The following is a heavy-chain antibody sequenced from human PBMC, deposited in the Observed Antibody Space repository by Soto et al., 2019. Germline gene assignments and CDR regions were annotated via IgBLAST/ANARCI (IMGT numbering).Heavy chain of an antibody. CDR1: GASISTYY. D-gene: IGHD1-1*01. Sequence: QVQLQESGPGLVKPSETLSLTCTVSGASISTYYWSWIRQPPGKGLEWIGYIYYSGSTNYNPSLKSRATISVATSKSQFSLKLSSVTAADTAVYYCARVEMSTIAVDYWGQGTRVTVSS. CDR3: ARVEMSTIAVDY. J-gene: IGHJ4*02. CDR2: IYYSGST. V-gene: IGHV4-59*01.